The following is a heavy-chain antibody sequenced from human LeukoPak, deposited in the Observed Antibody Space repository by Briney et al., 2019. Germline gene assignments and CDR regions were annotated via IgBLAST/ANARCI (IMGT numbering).Heavy chain of an antibody. CDR1: GGSMSPYH. D-gene: IGHD3-22*01. J-gene: IGHJ4*02. CDR2: IYYSGST. V-gene: IGHV4-59*08. CDR3: ARHPLNYDSSGYYSLYFDY. Sequence: PSETLSLTCTVSGGSMSPYHWGWIRQPPGKGLEWTGYIYYSGSTNYNPSLKSRVTISVDTSKNQFSLKLSSVTAADTAVYYCARHPLNYDSSGYYSLYFDYWGQGTLVTVSS.